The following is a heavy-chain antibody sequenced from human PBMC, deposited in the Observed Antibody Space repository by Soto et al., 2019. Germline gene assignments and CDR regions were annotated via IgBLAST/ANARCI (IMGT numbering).Heavy chain of an antibody. CDR3: AKDRLVLLWFGELSANYYFDY. D-gene: IGHD3-10*01. Sequence: GGSLRLSCAASGCNFGGYAMSWVRKTPGKGLEWVSAISGSGGSTYYADSVKGRFTISRDNSKNTLYLQMNSLRAEDTAVYYCAKDRLVLLWFGELSANYYFDYWGQGTLVTVSS. J-gene: IGHJ4*02. CDR2: ISGSGGST. CDR1: GCNFGGYA. V-gene: IGHV3-23*01.